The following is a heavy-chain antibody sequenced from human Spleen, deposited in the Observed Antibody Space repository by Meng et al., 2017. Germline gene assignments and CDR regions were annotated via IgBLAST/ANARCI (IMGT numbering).Heavy chain of an antibody. CDR3: VRDEDISAAGKLFGDY. J-gene: IGHJ4*02. Sequence: QGRLVPSGAEVKKSGASVKVSCKPSGYPFTAYGLHWVRQAPGQGLDWMGRIDPRSGDTQYAQKFQGRVTMTRDTSISTTYMELSRLRSDDTAVYYCVRDEDISAAGKLFGDYWGQGTLVTVST. CDR1: GYPFTAYG. CDR2: IDPRSGDT. D-gene: IGHD6-13*01. V-gene: IGHV1-2*06.